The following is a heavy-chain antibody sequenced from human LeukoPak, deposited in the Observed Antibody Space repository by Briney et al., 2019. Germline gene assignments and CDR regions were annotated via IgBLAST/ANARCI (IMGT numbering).Heavy chain of an antibody. CDR1: GGSTSSYY. Sequence: SETLSLTCTVSGGSTSSYYWSWIRQPAGKGLERIGRIYTSGSTNYNPSLKSRVTMSVDTSKNQFSLKLSSVTAADTAVYYCARDGYYYDTSGYYYFDYGGQGTLVTVSS. D-gene: IGHD3-22*01. CDR2: IYTSGST. CDR3: ARDGYYYDTSGYYYFDY. V-gene: IGHV4-4*07. J-gene: IGHJ4*02.